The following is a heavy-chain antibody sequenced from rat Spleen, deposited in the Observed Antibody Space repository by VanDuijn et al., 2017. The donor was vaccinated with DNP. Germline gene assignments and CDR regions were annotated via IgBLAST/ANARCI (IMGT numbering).Heavy chain of an antibody. V-gene: IGHV5-27*01. CDR3: TRDNNYAMDA. Sequence: EVQLVETGGGLVQPGRSLKLSCAASGFTFTNYGMAWVRQAPKKGLEWVAYIGSDGYAPYYGDSVKGRFTISRDNAKRTLYLQMNSLRSEDMATYYCTRDNNYAMDAWGQGTSVTVSS. J-gene: IGHJ4*01. CDR1: GFTFTNYG. CDR2: IGSDGYAP. D-gene: IGHD1-10*01.